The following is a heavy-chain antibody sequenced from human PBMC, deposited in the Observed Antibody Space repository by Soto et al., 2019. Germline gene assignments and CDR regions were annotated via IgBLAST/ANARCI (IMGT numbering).Heavy chain of an antibody. CDR3: ARDASGYGYFDY. CDR2: IYPGDSDT. D-gene: IGHD5-12*01. Sequence: GESLKISCKGSGYIFTSYWICCFLQMPGKGLEWMGIIYPGDSDTRYSPSFQGQVTISADKSISTAYLQWSSLKASDTAMYYCARDASGYGYFDYWGPGSLVTVSS. V-gene: IGHV5-51*01. J-gene: IGHJ4*02. CDR1: GYIFTSYW.